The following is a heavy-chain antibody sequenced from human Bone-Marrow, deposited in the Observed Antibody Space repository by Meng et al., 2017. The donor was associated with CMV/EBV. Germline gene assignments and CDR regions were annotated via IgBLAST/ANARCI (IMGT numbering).Heavy chain of an antibody. V-gene: IGHV4-59*01. Sequence: SETLSLTCIVSSGSINNYYWSWIRQPPGKGLEWIGYIYYSGSTNYIPSLNSRVTFSLDTSKNQFSLKLYSVTAADTAVYYCAGTGTTGTARGMDVWGQGTTVPVSS. D-gene: IGHD1-1*01. CDR1: SGSINNYY. CDR3: AGTGTTGTARGMDV. J-gene: IGHJ6*02. CDR2: IYYSGST.